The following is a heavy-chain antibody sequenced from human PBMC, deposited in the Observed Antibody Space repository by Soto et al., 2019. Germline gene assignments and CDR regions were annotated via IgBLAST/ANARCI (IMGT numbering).Heavy chain of an antibody. D-gene: IGHD2-2*01. CDR1: GGTFSSYA. V-gene: IGHV1-69*01. J-gene: IGHJ6*03. CDR2: IIPIFGTA. Sequence: KISCKASGGTFSSYAISWVRQAPGQGLEWMGGIIPIFGTANYAQKFQGRVTITADESTSTAYMEMSRLRSEDTAVYSGARGGEDDIVVVPAAPMPYYYYYMDVWGKGTTVTVSS. CDR3: ARGGEDDIVVVPAAPMPYYYYYMDV.